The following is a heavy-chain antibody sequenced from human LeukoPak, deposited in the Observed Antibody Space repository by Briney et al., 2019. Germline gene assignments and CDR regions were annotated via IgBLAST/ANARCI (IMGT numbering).Heavy chain of an antibody. V-gene: IGHV4-38-2*02. CDR1: GYSISSGYY. CDR3: ARDPLPLYGRPSWYGPIDH. J-gene: IGHJ4*02. D-gene: IGHD6-13*01. Sequence: PSETLSLTCTVSGYSISSGYYWGWIRQSPGKGLEWIGSIYHSGTTYYNPSLKNRVIMSVDMSKNQFSLKLSSVTAADTAVYYCARDPLPLYGRPSWYGPIDHWGQGTLVTVSS. CDR2: IYHSGTT.